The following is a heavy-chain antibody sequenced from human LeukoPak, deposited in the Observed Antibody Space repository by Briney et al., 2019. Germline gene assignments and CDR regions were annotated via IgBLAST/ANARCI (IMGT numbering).Heavy chain of an antibody. V-gene: IGHV4-59*12. CDR2: IYYSGST. Sequence: KPSETLSLTCTVSGVSISSYYWSWIRQPPGKGLEWIGYIYYSGSTNYNPSLKSRVTISVDTSKNQFSLKLSSVTAADTAVYYCARGTGYSSSWYGYWGQGTLVTVSS. D-gene: IGHD6-13*01. CDR1: GVSISSYY. CDR3: ARGTGYSSSWYGY. J-gene: IGHJ4*02.